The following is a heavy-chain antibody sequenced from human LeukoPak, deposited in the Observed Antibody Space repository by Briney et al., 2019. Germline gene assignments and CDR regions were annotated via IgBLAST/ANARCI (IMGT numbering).Heavy chain of an antibody. CDR2: ISTTGGYT. D-gene: IGHD5-24*01. CDR3: AKKPATIKFPFDT. J-gene: IGHJ4*02. Sequence: GGSLRLSCVGSGFSFSTYNMGWVRQTPGKGLEWVSAISTTGGYTEDADSVKGRFTISRDNSQNTLFLQMHSLRAKDTAVYYCAKKPATIKFPFDTWGQGTLVTVSP. CDR1: GFSFSTYN. V-gene: IGHV3-23*01.